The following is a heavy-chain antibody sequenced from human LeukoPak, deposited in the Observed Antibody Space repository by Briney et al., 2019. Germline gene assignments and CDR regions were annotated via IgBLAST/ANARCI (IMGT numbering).Heavy chain of an antibody. CDR3: ATGYGIVVVPAAGPHDAFDI. V-gene: IGHV1-69*05. CDR1: GGTFSSYA. J-gene: IGHJ3*02. D-gene: IGHD2-2*01. Sequence: SVKVSCKASGGTFSSYAISWVRQAPGQGLEWMGGIIPIFGTANYAQKFQGRVTITTDESTSTAYMELSSLRSEDTAVYYCATGYGIVVVPAAGPHDAFDIWGQGTMVTVSS. CDR2: IIPIFGTA.